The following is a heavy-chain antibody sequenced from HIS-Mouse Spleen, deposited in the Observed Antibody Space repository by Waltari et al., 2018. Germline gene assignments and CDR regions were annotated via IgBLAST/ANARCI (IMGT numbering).Heavy chain of an antibody. CDR2: IYYSGRT. Sequence: QLQLQESGPGLVKPSETLSLTCTVSGCAISSSSYYWGWIRQPPGQGLGWIGSIYYSGRTDHNPPPKSRLTISVDTSTNQFSRKLSSVTAADTAVYYCAREIPYSSSWYDWYFDLWGRGTLVTVSS. J-gene: IGHJ2*01. CDR1: GCAISSSSYY. CDR3: AREIPYSSSWYDWYFDL. D-gene: IGHD6-13*01. V-gene: IGHV4-39*07.